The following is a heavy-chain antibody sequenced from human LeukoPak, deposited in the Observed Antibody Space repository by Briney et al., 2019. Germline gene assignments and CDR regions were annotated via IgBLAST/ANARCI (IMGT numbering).Heavy chain of an antibody. CDR3: ARDRRLGYCSSTSCYDYYYYYYYMDV. Sequence: ASVKVSCKASGYTFTSYGISWVRQAPGQGLEWMGWISAYNGNTNYAQKLQGRVTMTRDMSTSTVYMELSSLRSEDTAVYYCARDRRLGYCSSTSCYDYYYYYYYMDVWGKGTTVTVSS. CDR1: GYTFTSYG. V-gene: IGHV1-18*01. D-gene: IGHD2-2*01. CDR2: ISAYNGNT. J-gene: IGHJ6*03.